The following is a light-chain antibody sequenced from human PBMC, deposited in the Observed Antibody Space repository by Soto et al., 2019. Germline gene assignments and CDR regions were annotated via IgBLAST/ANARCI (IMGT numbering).Light chain of an antibody. CDR2: GNS. CDR1: SSNIGADYD. CDR3: QSYDSSLSGWV. Sequence: QSVLTKPPSVSGAPGQRVTISCTGSSSNIGADYDVHWYQQLPGTAPKLLIYGNSNRPSGVPDRFSGSKSGTSASLAITGLQAEDEADYYCQSYDSSLSGWVFGGGTKLTVL. V-gene: IGLV1-40*01. J-gene: IGLJ3*02.